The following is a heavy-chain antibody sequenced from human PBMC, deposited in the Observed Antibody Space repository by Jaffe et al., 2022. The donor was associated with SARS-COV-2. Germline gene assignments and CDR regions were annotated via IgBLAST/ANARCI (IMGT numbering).Heavy chain of an antibody. J-gene: IGHJ4*02. Sequence: EVQLVESGGGLVQPGGSLRLSCAASGFTFSDHYMDWVRQAPGKGLEWVGRTRNKPSSYTTEYAASVKGRFTISRDDSKNSLYLQMNSLKTEDTAVYYCARGRYCSSASCDSPISLDYWGQGTLVTVSS. CDR2: TRNKPSSYTT. CDR3: ARGRYCSSASCDSPISLDY. V-gene: IGHV3-72*01. CDR1: GFTFSDHY. D-gene: IGHD2-2*01.